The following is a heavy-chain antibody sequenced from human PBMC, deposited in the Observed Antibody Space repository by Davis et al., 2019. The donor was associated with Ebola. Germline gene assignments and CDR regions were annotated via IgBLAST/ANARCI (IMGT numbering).Heavy chain of an antibody. CDR1: DFTFSTYT. D-gene: IGHD5-24*01. Sequence: GESLKISCAASDFTFSTYTMSWIRQAPGKGLEWVSAISISSAFIYYADSVKGRFTVSRDNARNSLSLQMDGLRPDDTAVYYCAGGRDGWDAYDIWGKGTMVTVSS. V-gene: IGHV3-21*01. CDR3: AGGRDGWDAYDI. CDR2: ISISSAFI. J-gene: IGHJ3*02.